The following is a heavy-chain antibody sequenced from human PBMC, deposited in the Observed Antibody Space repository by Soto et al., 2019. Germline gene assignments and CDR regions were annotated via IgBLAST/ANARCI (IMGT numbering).Heavy chain of an antibody. CDR1: GFTFSGSA. J-gene: IGHJ4*02. CDR2: IRSKANSYAT. V-gene: IGHV3-73*02. CDR3: TSRSSNSRNFDY. D-gene: IGHD7-27*01. Sequence: EVQLVESGGGLVQPGGSLKLSCAASGFTFSGSAMHWVRQASGKGLEWVGRIRSKANSYATAYAASVKGRFTISRDDSKNTAYLQMNSLKNEDTAVYYCTSRSSNSRNFDYWGQGTLVTVSS.